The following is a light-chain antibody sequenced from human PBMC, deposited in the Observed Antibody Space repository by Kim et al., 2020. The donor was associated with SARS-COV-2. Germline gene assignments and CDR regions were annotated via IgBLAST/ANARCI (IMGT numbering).Light chain of an antibody. CDR2: EVT. J-gene: IGLJ2*01. CDR3: CSYARTNTLL. CDR1: RSDVGGYNL. V-gene: IGLV2-23*02. Sequence: GRSITISCTGTRSDVGGYNLDSWYQQQPGQAPKLIIYEVTKRPSGVSDRFSGSKSGNTASLTISGLQADDEADYSCCSYARTNTLLFGGGTKLTVL.